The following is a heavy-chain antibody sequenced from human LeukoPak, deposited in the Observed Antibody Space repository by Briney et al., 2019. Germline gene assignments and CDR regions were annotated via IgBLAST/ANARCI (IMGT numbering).Heavy chain of an antibody. J-gene: IGHJ6*02. CDR2: IYTSGST. Sequence: SETLSLTCTVPGGSISSGSYYWSWIRQPAGKGLEWIGRIYTSGSTNYNPSLKSRVTISVDTSKNQFSLKLSSVTAADTAVYYCARVLRYFDWRGDGMDVWGQGTTVTVSS. CDR1: GGSISSGSYY. V-gene: IGHV4-61*02. CDR3: ARVLRYFDWRGDGMDV. D-gene: IGHD3-9*01.